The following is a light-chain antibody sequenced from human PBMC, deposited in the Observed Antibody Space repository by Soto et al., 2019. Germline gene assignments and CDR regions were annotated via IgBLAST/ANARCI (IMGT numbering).Light chain of an antibody. Sequence: EVALTQSPGTLSLSPGKRATLSCRASQSVGSTYLAWYQQKPGQAPRLLIYGTFTRATAIPDRFSGSGSGTDFTLTISRLEPEDFAVYYCQQYGDSPWTFGQGTKVEIK. J-gene: IGKJ1*01. CDR3: QQYGDSPWT. CDR2: GTF. CDR1: QSVGSTY. V-gene: IGKV3-20*01.